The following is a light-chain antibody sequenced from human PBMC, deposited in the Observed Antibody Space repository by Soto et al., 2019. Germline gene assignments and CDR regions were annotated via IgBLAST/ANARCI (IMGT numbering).Light chain of an antibody. CDR1: TSDVGGYHY. J-gene: IGLJ1*01. V-gene: IGLV2-11*01. CDR2: DVD. Sequence: QSALTQPRSVSGSPGQSVTISCTGTTSDVGGYHYVSWYQQHPGKAPKLIIYDVDKRPSGVPDRFSGSKSGNTASLTISGLQAEDETDYYCCSYAGMDTYVFGTGTKLTVL. CDR3: CSYAGMDTYV.